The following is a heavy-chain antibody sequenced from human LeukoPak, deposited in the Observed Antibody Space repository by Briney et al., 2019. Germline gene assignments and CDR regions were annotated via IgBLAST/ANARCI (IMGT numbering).Heavy chain of an antibody. CDR3: AAGGGWDPSFGVVTHIDA. CDR1: GFTFSGYW. D-gene: IGHD3-3*01. J-gene: IGHJ6*03. Sequence: GGSLRLSCVTSGFTFSGYWMHWVRQGPEKGLELVSRIDNDGHGIIYADSVKGRFTTSRDNVKNTLYLQMNSLRVEDTAVYYCAAGGGWDPSFGVVTHIDAWGKGTAVVVS. CDR2: IDNDGHGI. V-gene: IGHV3-74*01.